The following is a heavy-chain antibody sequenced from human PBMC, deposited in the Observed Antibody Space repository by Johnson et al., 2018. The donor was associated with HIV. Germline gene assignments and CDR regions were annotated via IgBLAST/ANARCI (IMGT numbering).Heavy chain of an antibody. V-gene: IGHV3-9*01. CDR1: GFTFDDYA. D-gene: IGHD3-10*01. CDR3: AKELRIRELYGAFDI. J-gene: IGHJ3*02. Sequence: QLVESGGGLVQPGRSLRLSCAASGFTFDDYAMHWVRQAPGKGLEWVSGLSWNSGSIGYADSVKGRFTISRDNAKNSLYLQMNSLRAEDTALYYCAKELRIRELYGAFDIWGLGTMVTVYS. CDR2: LSWNSGSI.